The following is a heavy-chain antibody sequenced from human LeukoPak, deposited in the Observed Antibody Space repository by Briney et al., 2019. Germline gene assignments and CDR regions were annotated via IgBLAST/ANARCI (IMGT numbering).Heavy chain of an antibody. CDR1: GFIFSNHG. CDR2: ISGDAGRT. CDR3: AKDRAWGAFAY. Sequence: GGSLRLSCAASGFIFSNHGMNWVRQAPGKGLEWVSGISGDAGRTYYADSVKGRFTISRDNSKNTLYPQMNSLRVEDTAIYYCAKDRAWGAFAYWGQGTLVTVSS. J-gene: IGHJ4*02. V-gene: IGHV3-23*01. D-gene: IGHD1-26*01.